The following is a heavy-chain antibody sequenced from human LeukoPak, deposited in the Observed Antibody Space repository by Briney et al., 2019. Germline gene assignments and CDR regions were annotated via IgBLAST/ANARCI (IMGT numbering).Heavy chain of an antibody. CDR3: ARGGQYYDFWSGNNWFDP. J-gene: IGHJ5*02. CDR2: MNPNSGNT. V-gene: IGHV1-8*03. CDR1: GYTFTSYD. D-gene: IGHD3-3*01. Sequence: ASVKVSCKASGYTFTSYDINWVRQATGQGLEWMGWMNPNSGNTGYAQKFQGRVTITRNTSISTAYMELSSLRSEDTAVYYCARGGQYYDFWSGNNWFDPWRQGTLVTVSS.